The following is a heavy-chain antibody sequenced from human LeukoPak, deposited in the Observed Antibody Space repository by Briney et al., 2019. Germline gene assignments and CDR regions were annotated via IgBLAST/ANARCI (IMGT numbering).Heavy chain of an antibody. Sequence: SVKVSCKASGGTFSSYAISWVRQAPGRGLEWMGGIIPIFGTANYAQKFQGRVTITADESTSTAYMELSSLRSEDTAVYYCARGIEGMTTVTPAFDYWGQGTLVTVSS. D-gene: IGHD4-17*01. J-gene: IGHJ4*02. CDR3: ARGIEGMTTVTPAFDY. V-gene: IGHV1-69*13. CDR1: GGTFSSYA. CDR2: IIPIFGTA.